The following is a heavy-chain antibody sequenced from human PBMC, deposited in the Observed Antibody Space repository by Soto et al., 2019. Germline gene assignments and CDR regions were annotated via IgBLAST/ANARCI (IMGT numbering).Heavy chain of an antibody. CDR1: GFTFSDYY. CDR2: ISSSSSYT. CDR3: ARMDSSGLSLIDY. J-gene: IGHJ4*02. V-gene: IGHV3-11*06. D-gene: IGHD3-22*01. Sequence: QVQLVESGGGLVKPGGSLRLSCAASGFTFSDYYMSWTRQAPGKGLEWVSYISSSSSYTNYADSVKGRFTISRDNAKNSLYLQMNSLRAEDTAVYYCARMDSSGLSLIDYWGQGTLVTVSS.